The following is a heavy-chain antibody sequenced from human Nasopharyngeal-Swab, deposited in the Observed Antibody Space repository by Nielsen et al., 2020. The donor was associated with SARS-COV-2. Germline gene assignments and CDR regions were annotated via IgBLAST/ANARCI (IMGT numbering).Heavy chain of an antibody. CDR2: INYSGSP. V-gene: IGHV4-34*01. J-gene: IGHJ6*03. CDR1: GGSFSGYS. D-gene: IGHD2-2*01. Sequence: SATLSLTCAVYGGSFSGYSWSWILKRPGKGLEWIGEINYSGSPNYNPSLKRLVTISVDTSKNQFSLKLSSVTAADTSVYYCARLRPAASRKYMDVWGKGTTVTVSS. CDR3: ARLRPAASRKYMDV.